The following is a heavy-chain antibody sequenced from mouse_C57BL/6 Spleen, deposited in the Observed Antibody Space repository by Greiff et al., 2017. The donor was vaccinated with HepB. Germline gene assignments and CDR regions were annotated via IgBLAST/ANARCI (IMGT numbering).Heavy chain of an antibody. CDR2: ISNGGGST. Sequence: EVKLVESGGGLVQPGGSLKLSCAASGFTFSDYYMYWVRQTPEKRLEWVAYISNGGGSTYYPDTVKGRFTISRDNAKNTLYLQMSRLKSEDTAMYYCARHGAMDYWGQGTSVTGSS. CDR1: GFTFSDYY. J-gene: IGHJ4*01. CDR3: ARHGAMDY. V-gene: IGHV5-12*01.